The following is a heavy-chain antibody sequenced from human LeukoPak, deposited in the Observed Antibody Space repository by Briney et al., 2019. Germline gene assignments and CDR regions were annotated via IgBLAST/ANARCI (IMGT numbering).Heavy chain of an antibody. CDR3: ARGDCSSTSCYLGDYYGMDV. CDR2: INHRGST. V-gene: IGHV4-39*07. D-gene: IGHD2-2*01. Sequence: SETLSLTCTVSGGSISSSSYYWGWIRQPPGKGLEWIGEINHRGSTNYNPSLKSRVTISVDTSKNQFSLKLSSVTAADTAVYYCARGDCSSTSCYLGDYYGMDVWGQGSTVTVSS. CDR1: GGSISSSSYY. J-gene: IGHJ6*02.